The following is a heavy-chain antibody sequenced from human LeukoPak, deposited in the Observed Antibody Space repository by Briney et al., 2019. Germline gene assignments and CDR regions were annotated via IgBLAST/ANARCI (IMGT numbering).Heavy chain of an antibody. D-gene: IGHD4-23*01. Sequence: ASVKVSCKASGGTFSSYAISWVRQAPGQGLEWMGGIIPIFGTANYAQKFQGRVTITADESTSTAYMELSSLRSEDTAVYYCARNYGGNSGYYYYGMDVWGQRTTVTVSS. V-gene: IGHV1-69*13. CDR1: GGTFSSYA. CDR3: ARNYGGNSGYYYYGMDV. J-gene: IGHJ6*02. CDR2: IIPIFGTA.